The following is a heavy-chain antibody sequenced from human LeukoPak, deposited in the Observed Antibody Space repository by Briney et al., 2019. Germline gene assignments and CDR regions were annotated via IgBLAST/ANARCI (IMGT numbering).Heavy chain of an antibody. Sequence: SETLSLTCTVSGGSISSSSYYWGWIRQPPGKGLEWIGSIYYSGSTYYNPSLKSRVTISVDTSKNQFSLKLSSVTAADTAVYYCARGRLLVYWGQGTLVTVSS. CDR1: GGSISSSSYY. D-gene: IGHD2-15*01. V-gene: IGHV4-39*01. J-gene: IGHJ4*02. CDR3: ARGRLLVY. CDR2: IYYSGST.